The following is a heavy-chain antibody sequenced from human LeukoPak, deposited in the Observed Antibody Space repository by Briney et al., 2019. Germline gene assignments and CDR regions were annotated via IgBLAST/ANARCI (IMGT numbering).Heavy chain of an antibody. CDR3: ARLRIDYSGSYYFDY. V-gene: IGHV4-34*01. J-gene: IGHJ4*02. CDR1: GGSFSGYY. D-gene: IGHD1-26*01. Sequence: TSETLSLTCAVYGGSFSGYYWSWIRQPPGKGLEWIGSIYYSGSTYYNPSLKSRVTISVDTSKNQFSLKLSSVTAADTAVYYCARLRIDYSGSYYFDYWGQGTLVTVSS. CDR2: IYYSGST.